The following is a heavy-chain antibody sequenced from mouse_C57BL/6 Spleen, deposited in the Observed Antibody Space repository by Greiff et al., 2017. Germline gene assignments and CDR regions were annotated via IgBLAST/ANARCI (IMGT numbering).Heavy chain of an antibody. CDR1: GFTFSSYA. CDR2: ISSGGDSI. D-gene: IGHD3-2*02. CDR3: TRTAHARDWFAY. Sequence: EVMLVESGEGLVKPGGSLKLSCAASGFTFSSYAMSWVRQTPEKRLEWVAYISSGGDSIYYADTVKGRFTISRDNARNTLYLQMSSLKSEDTAMYYCTRTAHARDWFAYWGQGTLVTVSA. J-gene: IGHJ3*01. V-gene: IGHV5-9-1*02.